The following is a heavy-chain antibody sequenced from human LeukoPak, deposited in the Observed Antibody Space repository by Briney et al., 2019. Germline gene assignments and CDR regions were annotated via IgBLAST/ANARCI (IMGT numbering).Heavy chain of an antibody. Sequence: PSETLSLTCAVSGGSISSGGYSWSWIRQPPGKGLEWIGYIYHSGSTYYNPSLKSRVTISVDKSKHQFSLKLSSVTAADTAVYYCATVKTGYSSNWNWFDPWGQGTLVTVSS. J-gene: IGHJ5*02. CDR1: GGSISSGGYS. V-gene: IGHV4-30-2*01. CDR2: IYHSGST. CDR3: ATVKTGYSSNWNWFDP. D-gene: IGHD6-13*01.